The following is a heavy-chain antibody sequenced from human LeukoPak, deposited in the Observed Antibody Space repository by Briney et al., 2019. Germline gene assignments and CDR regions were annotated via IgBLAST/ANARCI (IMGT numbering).Heavy chain of an antibody. CDR1: GFTFSSHA. J-gene: IGHJ4*02. CDR3: ARVLSKKGFSYGPLDY. V-gene: IGHV3-64*01. CDR2: ISSNGGTT. Sequence: GGSLRLSCAVSGFTFSSHAMLWVRQAPGKGLEYVSAISSNGGTTYYANSVKGRFTISRDNSKNTLYLQMGSLRAEDMAVYYCARVLSKKGFSYGPLDYWGQGTLVTVSS. D-gene: IGHD5-18*01.